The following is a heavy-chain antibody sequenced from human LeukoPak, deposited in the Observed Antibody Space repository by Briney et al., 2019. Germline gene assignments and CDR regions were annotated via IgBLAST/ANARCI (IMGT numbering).Heavy chain of an antibody. D-gene: IGHD6-13*01. CDR3: ARKNYPGIAAAVDY. CDR2: ISSSSSSYT. J-gene: IGHJ4*02. V-gene: IGHV3-11*06. CDR1: GFTFSDYY. Sequence: GGSLRLSCAASGFTFSDYYMSWIRQAPGEGLEWVSYISSSSSSYTNYADSVKGRFTISRDNAKNSLYLQMNSLRAEDTAVYYCARKNYPGIAAAVDYWGQGTLVTVSS.